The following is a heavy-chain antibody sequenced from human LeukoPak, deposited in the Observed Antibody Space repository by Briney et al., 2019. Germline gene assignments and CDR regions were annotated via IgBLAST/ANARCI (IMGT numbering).Heavy chain of an antibody. Sequence: ASVKVSCKVSGYTLTELSMHWVRQAPGKGLEWMGGFDPEDGEIIYAQKFQGRVTMTEDTSTDTAYMELSSLRSEDTAVYYCATWGRGYCSSTSCYLFDYWGQGTLVTVSS. J-gene: IGHJ4*02. D-gene: IGHD2-2*01. CDR3: ATWGRGYCSSTSCYLFDY. CDR1: GYTLTELS. V-gene: IGHV1-24*01. CDR2: FDPEDGEI.